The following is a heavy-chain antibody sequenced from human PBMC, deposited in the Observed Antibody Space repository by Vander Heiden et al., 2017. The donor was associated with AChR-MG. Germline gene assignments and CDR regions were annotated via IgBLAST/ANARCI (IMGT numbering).Heavy chain of an antibody. V-gene: IGHV3-66*02. Sequence: EVQLVESGRGLVQPGGSLRLSCAASGFTVSSNYMSWVRQAPGKGLEWVSVIYSGGSTYYADSVKGRFTISRDNSKNTLYLQMNSLRAEDTAVYYCARVRAVGATTYYYGMDVWGQGTTVTVSS. D-gene: IGHD1-26*01. J-gene: IGHJ6*02. CDR2: IYSGGST. CDR3: ARVRAVGATTYYYGMDV. CDR1: GFTVSSNY.